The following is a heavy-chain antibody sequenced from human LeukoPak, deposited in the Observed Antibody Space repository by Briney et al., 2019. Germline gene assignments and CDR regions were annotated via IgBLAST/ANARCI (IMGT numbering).Heavy chain of an antibody. CDR2: IYHSGST. CDR1: GGSISSSNW. Sequence: SETLSLTCAVSGGSISSSNWWSWVRQPPGKGLEWIGEIYHSGSTNYNPSLKSRVTISVDKSKNQFSLKLSSVTAADTAVYYCAAPYCTNGVCYGWFDPWGQGALVTVSS. J-gene: IGHJ5*02. D-gene: IGHD2-8*01. V-gene: IGHV4-4*02. CDR3: AAPYCTNGVCYGWFDP.